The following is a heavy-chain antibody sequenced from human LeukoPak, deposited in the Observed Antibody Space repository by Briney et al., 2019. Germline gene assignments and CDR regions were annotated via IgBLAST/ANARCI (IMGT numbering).Heavy chain of an antibody. D-gene: IGHD3-10*01. Sequence: ASVKFSCKASGYTFTTYYIHWVRQAPGQGLEWMGMINPSGGNTAYAQKFQGRVTVTRDTSTNTVYMELSSLRSEDTAVYYCARGLGSGTYYGYWGQGTLVTVSS. CDR3: ARGLGSGTYYGY. J-gene: IGHJ4*02. CDR1: GYTFTTYY. V-gene: IGHV1-46*01. CDR2: INPSGGNT.